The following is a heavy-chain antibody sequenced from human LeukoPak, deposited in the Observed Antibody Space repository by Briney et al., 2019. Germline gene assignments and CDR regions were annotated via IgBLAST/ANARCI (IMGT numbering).Heavy chain of an antibody. CDR1: GFTFSSYA. CDR2: ISYDGGNK. V-gene: IGHV3-30*01. CDR3: AKDPNTIFGVVIVRELDY. D-gene: IGHD3-3*01. J-gene: IGHJ4*02. Sequence: GRSLRLSCAASGFTFSSYAMHWVRQAPGKGLEWVAVISYDGGNKYYADSVKGRFTISRDNSKNTLYLQMNSLRAEDTAVYYCAKDPNTIFGVVIVRELDYWGQGTLVTVSS.